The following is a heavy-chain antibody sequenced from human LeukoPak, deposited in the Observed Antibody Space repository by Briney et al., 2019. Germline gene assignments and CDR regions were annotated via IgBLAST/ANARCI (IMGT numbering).Heavy chain of an antibody. D-gene: IGHD1/OR15-1a*01. CDR2: ISAYNGMT. CDR3: ARVRIVPGEHKLPMREDY. J-gene: IGHJ4*02. Sequence: GASVTVSCKASGYTFTDYGISWVGQAPGQGREWMGWISAYNGMTNYVQKLQGRGTITTDTYTTTAYMELRSLRSDDTAVYYCARVRIVPGEHKLPMREDYWGQGTLVTVSS. V-gene: IGHV1-18*01. CDR1: GYTFTDYG.